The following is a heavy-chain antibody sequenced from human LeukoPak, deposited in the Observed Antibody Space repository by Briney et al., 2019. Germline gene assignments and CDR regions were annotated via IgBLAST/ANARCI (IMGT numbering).Heavy chain of an antibody. CDR1: GYTFTSYD. D-gene: IGHD2-2*01. J-gene: IGHJ6*03. CDR3: ARAPASAAFYYYYYYMDV. Sequence: ASVKVSCKASGYTFTSYDINWVRQATGQGLEWMGWMNPNSGNTGYAQKLQGRVTMTTDTSTSTAYMELRSLRSDDTAVYYCARAPASAAFYYYYYYMDVWGKGTTVTVSS. CDR2: MNPNSGNT. V-gene: IGHV1-8*02.